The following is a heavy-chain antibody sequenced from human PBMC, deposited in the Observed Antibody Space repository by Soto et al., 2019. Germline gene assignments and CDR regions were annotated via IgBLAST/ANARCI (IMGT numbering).Heavy chain of an antibody. J-gene: IGHJ6*02. CDR1: VDSVSSNSAA. CDR3: ARDSSSWEKYYYYGMDV. V-gene: IGHV6-1*01. D-gene: IGHD6-13*01. Sequence: PSQTLSLTCAISVDSVSSNSAAWNWIRQSPSRGLEWLGRTYYRSKWYNDYAVSVKSRITINPDTSKNQFSLQLNSVTPEDTAVYYCARDSSSWEKYYYYGMDVWGQGTTVTVSS. CDR2: TYYRSKWYN.